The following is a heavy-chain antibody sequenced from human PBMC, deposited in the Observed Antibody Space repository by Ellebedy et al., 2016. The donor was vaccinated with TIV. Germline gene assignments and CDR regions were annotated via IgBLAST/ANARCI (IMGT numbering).Heavy chain of an antibody. Sequence: GESLKISCAASGFTVSSNFMTWVRQAPGKGLEWVSVIYGGGTIRYADSVKGRFTISRDNSKNPVDLQMNSLRAADPDVYYCARPTVPATICGACGMDVWGQGTTVIVSS. V-gene: IGHV3-53*01. CDR3: ARPTVPATICGACGMDV. CDR2: IYGGGTI. D-gene: IGHD2-2*01. CDR1: GFTVSSNF. J-gene: IGHJ6*02.